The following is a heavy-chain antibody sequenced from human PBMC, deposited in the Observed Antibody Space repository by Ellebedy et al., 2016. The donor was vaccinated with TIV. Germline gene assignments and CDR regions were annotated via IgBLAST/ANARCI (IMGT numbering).Heavy chain of an antibody. J-gene: IGHJ6*03. V-gene: IGHV4-59*08. D-gene: IGHD3-16*01. CDR2: IYSSGST. CDR3: ARLDTVLITVDYYYYHMDV. CDR1: GGSISSYY. Sequence: SETLSLTCTVSGGSISSYYWTWIRQPPGKGLEWIGYIYSSGSTNYTPSLKSRVTISVDTSENQVSLKLRSVTAADTAVYYCARLDTVLITVDYYYYHMDVWGKGTTVTVSS.